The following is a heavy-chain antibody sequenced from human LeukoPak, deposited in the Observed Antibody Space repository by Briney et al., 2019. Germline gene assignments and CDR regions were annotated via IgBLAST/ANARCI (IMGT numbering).Heavy chain of an antibody. J-gene: IGHJ4*02. CDR2: IYISGST. Sequence: SETLSLTCTVSGGSISSGSYYWSWIRQPAGKGLEWIGRIYISGSTNYNPSLKSRVTISVDTSKNQFSLKLSSVTAADTAVYYCARDRSHYYDGGSFDYWGQGTLVTVSS. CDR3: ARDRSHYYDGGSFDY. D-gene: IGHD3-10*02. V-gene: IGHV4-61*02. CDR1: GGSISSGSYY.